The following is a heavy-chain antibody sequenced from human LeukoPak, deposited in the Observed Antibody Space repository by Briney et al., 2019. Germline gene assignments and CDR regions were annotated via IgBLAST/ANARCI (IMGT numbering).Heavy chain of an antibody. CDR2: INPSGGST. V-gene: IGHV1-46*01. Sequence: ASVKVSCKASGYTFTSYYMHWVRQAPGQGLEWMGIINPSGGSTSYAQKFQGRVTMTRDTSTSTVYMELSSLRSEDTAVYYCARDLMDMVTPYYYYYYGMDVWGQGTTVTVSS. CDR3: ARDLMDMVTPYYYYYYGMDV. D-gene: IGHD4-23*01. J-gene: IGHJ6*02. CDR1: GYTFTSYY.